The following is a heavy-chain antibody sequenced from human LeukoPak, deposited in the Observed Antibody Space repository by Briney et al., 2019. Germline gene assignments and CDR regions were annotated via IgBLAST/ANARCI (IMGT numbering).Heavy chain of an antibody. J-gene: IGHJ4*02. V-gene: IGHV3-9*01. CDR2: ISWNSGTI. CDR3: AKDNRRHYTSGPNPDSLH. CDR1: GFTFSNYW. D-gene: IGHD6-19*01. Sequence: GGSLRLSCGASGFTFSNYWMSWVRQAPGKGLEWVSGISWNSGTIDYADSVRGRFTISRDNAKNSLYLQMDSLRVEDTAFYYCAKDNRRHYTSGPNPDSLHWGQGALVTVSS.